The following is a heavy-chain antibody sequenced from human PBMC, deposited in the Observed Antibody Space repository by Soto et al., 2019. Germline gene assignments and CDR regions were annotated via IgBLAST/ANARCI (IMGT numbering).Heavy chain of an antibody. CDR2: INHSGSI. D-gene: IGHD2-8*01. CDR1: GGSFSGYY. CDR3: ARCNGMLIAVQGDAPDIYYLES. J-gene: IGHJ4*02. V-gene: IGHV4-34*01. Sequence: SETLSLTCAVYGGSFSGYYRSWIRQPPGKGLEWIGEINHSGSINYNPSLKSRVNISVDTYKNQFSLKLRSMTAADKAIYYCARCNGMLIAVQGDAPDIYYLESWSQGNLV.